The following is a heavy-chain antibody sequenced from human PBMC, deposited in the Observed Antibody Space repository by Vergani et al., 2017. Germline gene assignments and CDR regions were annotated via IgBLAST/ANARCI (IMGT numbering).Heavy chain of an antibody. Sequence: QLQLQESGPGLVKPSETLSLTCTVSGGSISSSSYYWGWIRQPPGKGLEWIGSIYYSGSTYYNPSLKSRVTISVDTSKNQFSLKLSSVTAADTAVYYCARGLVVVAARGWFDPWGQGTLVTVSS. CDR1: GGSISSSSYY. J-gene: IGHJ5*02. V-gene: IGHV4-39*07. CDR3: ARGLVVVAARGWFDP. D-gene: IGHD2-15*01. CDR2: IYYSGST.